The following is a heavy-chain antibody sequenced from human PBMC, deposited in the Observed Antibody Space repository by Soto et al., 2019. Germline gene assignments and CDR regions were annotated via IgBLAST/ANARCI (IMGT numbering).Heavy chain of an antibody. CDR1: GASISSRNW. Sequence: SETLSLTCAVSGASISSRNWWSWVRPPPGKGLEWIGEIYHSGSTNYNPSLKSRFTISVDKSKNQFSLKLSSVTAADTAVYYCASSNRGTGYYYYYGMDVWGQGTTVT. CDR3: ASSNRGTGYYYYYGMDV. D-gene: IGHD3-16*01. J-gene: IGHJ6*02. CDR2: IYHSGST. V-gene: IGHV4-4*02.